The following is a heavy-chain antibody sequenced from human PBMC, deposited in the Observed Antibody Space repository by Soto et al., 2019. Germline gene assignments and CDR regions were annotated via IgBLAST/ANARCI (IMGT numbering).Heavy chain of an antibody. V-gene: IGHV3-30-3*01. D-gene: IGHD2-15*01. CDR1: GFTFSSYL. CDR2: ISDDGSNK. CDR3: ARIPSTVVTSNFCYFDL. J-gene: IGHJ2*01. Sequence: QVQLVESGGGVVQPGRSLRLSCAASGFTFSSYLMSGVRQAPGKGLEWVALISDDGSNKYYADYVKGQFTISRDNSKNTLYLEMNSLRDEETAVYYCARIPSTVVTSNFCYFDLWGRSALVTVSS.